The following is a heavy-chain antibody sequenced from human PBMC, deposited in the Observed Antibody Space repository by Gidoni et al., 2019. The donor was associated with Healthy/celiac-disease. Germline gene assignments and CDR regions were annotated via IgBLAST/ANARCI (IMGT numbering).Heavy chain of an antibody. J-gene: IGHJ3*02. V-gene: IGHV3-23*01. Sequence: EVQLLESGGGLVQPGGSLRLSCAASGFTFSSYAMSWVRQAPGKGLEWVSAISGSGGSTYYADSVKGRFTISRDNSKNTLYLQMNSLRAEDTAVYYCASWRHIVVVPAAPRGGAFDIWGQGTMVTVSS. CDR1: GFTFSSYA. CDR2: ISGSGGST. CDR3: ASWRHIVVVPAAPRGGAFDI. D-gene: IGHD2-2*01.